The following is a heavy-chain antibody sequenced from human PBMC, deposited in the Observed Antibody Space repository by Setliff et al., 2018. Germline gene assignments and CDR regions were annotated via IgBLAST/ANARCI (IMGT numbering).Heavy chain of an antibody. V-gene: IGHV3-21*01. Sequence: GGSLRLSCAASGFTFSSYSLNWVRQAPGKGLEWVSSISSSSSYIYYAASVQGRFTISRDNAKNSLYLQMNSLRAEDTAVYYCARAADSYGPPRSYMDVWGKGTTVTVS. CDR3: ARAADSYGPPRSYMDV. CDR2: ISSSSSYI. D-gene: IGHD5-18*01. CDR1: GFTFSSYS. J-gene: IGHJ6*03.